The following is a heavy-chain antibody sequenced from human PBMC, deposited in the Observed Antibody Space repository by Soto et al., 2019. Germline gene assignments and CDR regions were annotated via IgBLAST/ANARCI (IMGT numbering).Heavy chain of an antibody. V-gene: IGHV3-30-3*01. CDR2: ISYDGSNK. J-gene: IGHJ4*02. CDR1: GFTFSSYA. Sequence: QVQLVESGGGVVQPGRSLRLSCAASGFTFSSYAMHWVRQAPGKGLEWVAVISYDGSNKYYADSVKGRFTISRDNSKNTLYLQMNSLSAEDTAVYYCARADSSLEWVSFAYWGQGTLVTVSS. CDR3: ARADSSLEWVSFAY. D-gene: IGHD3-22*01.